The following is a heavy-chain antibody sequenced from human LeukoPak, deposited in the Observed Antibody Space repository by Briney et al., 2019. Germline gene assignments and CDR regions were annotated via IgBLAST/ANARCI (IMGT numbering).Heavy chain of an antibody. CDR1: GFTFSSYW. CDR2: INSDGSIT. V-gene: IGHV3-74*01. Sequence: GGSLRLSCAASGFTFSSYWMHWVRQAPGKGLMWVSRINSDGSITNYADSVKGRFTISRDNAKNALYLQMNSLRAEDTAVYYCARVRATFSPHFDNWGQGTLVTVSS. D-gene: IGHD5-12*01. J-gene: IGHJ4*02. CDR3: ARVRATFSPHFDN.